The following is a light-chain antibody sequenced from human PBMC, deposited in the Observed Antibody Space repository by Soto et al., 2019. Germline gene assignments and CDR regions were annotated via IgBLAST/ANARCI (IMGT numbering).Light chain of an antibody. Sequence: IVLTQSPGTLSLSPGERATFSCRASQSITGSYLAWYQQKPGQAPRLLIYGASSRATGIPDRFSGSGSGTDFALTISRLEPEYFAVYYCQHYGTSLYTFGQGTKLEIK. CDR2: GAS. CDR3: QHYGTSLYT. J-gene: IGKJ2*01. CDR1: QSITGSY. V-gene: IGKV3-20*01.